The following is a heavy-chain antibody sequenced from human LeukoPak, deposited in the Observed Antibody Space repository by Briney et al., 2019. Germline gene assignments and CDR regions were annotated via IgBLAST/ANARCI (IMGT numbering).Heavy chain of an antibody. CDR1: GGSISSYY. CDR2: IYYSGST. CDR3: ARARGGAFDI. Sequence: SETLSPTCTVSGGSISSYYWSWIRQPPGKGLEWIGYIYYSGSTNYNPSLKSRVTISVDTSKNQFSLKLSSVTAADTAVYYCARARGGAFDIWGQGTMVTVSS. V-gene: IGHV4-59*08. J-gene: IGHJ3*02.